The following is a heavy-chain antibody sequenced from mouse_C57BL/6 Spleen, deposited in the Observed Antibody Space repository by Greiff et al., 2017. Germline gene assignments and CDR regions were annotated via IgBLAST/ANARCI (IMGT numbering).Heavy chain of an antibody. CDR3: ARDVGYNAIDC. J-gene: IGHJ4*01. Sequence: EVHLVESGGGLVKPGGSLKLSCAASGFTFSSYAMSWVRQTPEKRLEWVATISDGGSYTYYPDNVKGRFTISRDNAKNNLDLQMSHLKSEDTAMYYCARDVGYNAIDCWGQGTSVTVSS. CDR1: GFTFSSYA. V-gene: IGHV5-4*01. CDR2: ISDGGSYT.